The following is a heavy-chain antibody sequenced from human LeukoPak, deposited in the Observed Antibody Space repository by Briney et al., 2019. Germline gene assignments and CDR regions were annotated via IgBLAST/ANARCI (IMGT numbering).Heavy chain of an antibody. CDR1: GGTFSSYA. CDR3: AREYYGSGSYSYYFDY. Sequence: GASVKVSCKASGGTFSSYAISWVRQAPGQGLEWMGGIIPIFGTANYAQKFQGRVTITADESTSTAYMELSSLRSEDTAVYYCAREYYGSGSYSYYFDYWGQGTLVTVSS. V-gene: IGHV1-69*01. J-gene: IGHJ4*02. D-gene: IGHD3-10*01. CDR2: IIPIFGTA.